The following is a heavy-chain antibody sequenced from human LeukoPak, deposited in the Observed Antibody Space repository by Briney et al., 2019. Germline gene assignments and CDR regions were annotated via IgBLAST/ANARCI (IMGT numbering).Heavy chain of an antibody. D-gene: IGHD3-10*01. CDR3: AKDRSLWFGGPRDASDI. J-gene: IGHJ3*02. Sequence: GGSLRLSCAASGFTFSSYAMSWVRQAPGKGLEWVSAISGSGGSTYYADSVKGRFTISRDNSKNTLYLQMNSLRAEDTAVYYCAKDRSLWFGGPRDASDIWGQGTMVTVSS. CDR2: ISGSGGST. V-gene: IGHV3-23*01. CDR1: GFTFSSYA.